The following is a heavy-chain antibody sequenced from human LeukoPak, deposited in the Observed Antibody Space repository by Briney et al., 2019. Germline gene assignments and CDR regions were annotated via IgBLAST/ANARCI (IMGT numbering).Heavy chain of an antibody. V-gene: IGHV4-31*03. J-gene: IGHJ4*02. Sequence: SQTLSLTCTVSGDSISSGGYYWSWIRQHPGKGLEWIGYIYYSGSTYYNPSLKSRVTISVDTSKNQFSLKLSSVTAADTAVYYCASSSAARPEAYFDYWGQGTLVTVSS. CDR1: GDSISSGGYY. CDR3: ASSSAARPEAYFDY. D-gene: IGHD5-18*01. CDR2: IYYSGST.